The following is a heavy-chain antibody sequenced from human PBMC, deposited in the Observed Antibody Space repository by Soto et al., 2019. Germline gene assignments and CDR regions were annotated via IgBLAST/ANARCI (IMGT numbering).Heavy chain of an antibody. D-gene: IGHD3-10*01. CDR2: INPNSGAT. CDR1: GYTFTAFY. J-gene: IGHJ6*02. V-gene: IGHV1-2*02. CDR3: AREGPLSGGDYFGMDV. Sequence: QAQLVQSGAELKKPGASVKVSCRASGYTFTAFYIHWMRQAPGQGLEWLGWINPNSGATNYAQKFQGRVTVTRDTSVNTAYMDLSSLKSDDTAVYYCAREGPLSGGDYFGMDVWGQGTTVTVSS.